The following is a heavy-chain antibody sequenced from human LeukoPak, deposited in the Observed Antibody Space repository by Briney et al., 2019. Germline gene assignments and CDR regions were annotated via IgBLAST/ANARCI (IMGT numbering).Heavy chain of an antibody. J-gene: IGHJ4*02. V-gene: IGHV4-38-2*01. CDR2: IYHSGST. CDR1: GYSISSGYY. D-gene: IGHD3-3*01. CDR3: ARTYYDFWSGYYAYYFDY. Sequence: PSETLSLTCAVSGYSISSGYYWGWIRQPPGKGLEWIGSIYHSGSTHYNPSLKSRVTISVDTSKNQFSLKLSSVTAADTAVYYCARTYYDFWSGYYAYYFDYWGQGTLVTVSS.